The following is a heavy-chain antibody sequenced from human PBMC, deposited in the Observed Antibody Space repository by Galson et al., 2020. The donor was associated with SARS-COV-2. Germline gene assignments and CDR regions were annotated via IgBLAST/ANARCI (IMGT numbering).Heavy chain of an antibody. Sequence: SVQVTCKDSRGTFSSYAINWVRQAPAQELEWMGGIIPTLGLANHAQNFQGRVTITADKATSTAYMELSNLRSDETAVNYCAIIDSGYEFGYGDPQGYGYGGMDVWGQGTTVTVSS. CDR3: AIIDSGYEFGYGDPQGYGYGGMDV. CDR2: IIPTLGLA. D-gene: IGHD5-12*01. J-gene: IGHJ6*02. CDR1: RGTFSSYA. V-gene: IGHV1-69*10.